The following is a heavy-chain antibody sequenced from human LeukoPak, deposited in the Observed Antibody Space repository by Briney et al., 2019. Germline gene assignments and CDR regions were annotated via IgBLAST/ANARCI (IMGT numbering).Heavy chain of an antibody. V-gene: IGHV3-30-3*01. CDR2: ISYDGSNK. CDR1: GFTFSSYA. CDR3: ARSQQWLVDDAFDI. D-gene: IGHD6-19*01. Sequence: PGGSLRLSCAASGFTFSSYAMHWVRQAPGKGLEWVAVISYDGSNKYYADSVKGRFTISRDNSKNTLYLQMNSLRAEDAAVYYCARSQQWLVDDAFDIWGQGTMVTVSS. J-gene: IGHJ3*02.